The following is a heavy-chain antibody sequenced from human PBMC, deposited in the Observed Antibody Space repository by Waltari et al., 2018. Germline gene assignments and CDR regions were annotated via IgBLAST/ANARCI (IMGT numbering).Heavy chain of an antibody. Sequence: SGGSISSGDYYWSWIRQPPGKGLEWIGYIYYSGSTYYNPSLKSRVTISVDTSKNQFSLKLSSVTAADTAVYYCARDGHSGYTSVDYWGQGTLVTVSS. CDR2: IYYSGST. D-gene: IGHD5-12*01. V-gene: IGHV4-30-4*08. CDR1: GGSISSGDYY. J-gene: IGHJ4*02. CDR3: ARDGHSGYTSVDY.